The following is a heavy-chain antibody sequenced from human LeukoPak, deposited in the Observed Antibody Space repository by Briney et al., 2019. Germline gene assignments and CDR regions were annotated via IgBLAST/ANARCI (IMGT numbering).Heavy chain of an antibody. Sequence: GGSLRLSCAASGFTFVDYDMHWVRQGIGKGLEWVSAIGIRGDTHYSGSVKGRFTISRENAESSLYLQMNSLRAEDTAVYYCARGALDTAMANYFDYWGQGTLVTVSS. CDR3: ARGALDTAMANYFDY. V-gene: IGHV3-13*01. CDR1: GFTFVDYD. D-gene: IGHD5-18*01. CDR2: IGIRGDT. J-gene: IGHJ4*02.